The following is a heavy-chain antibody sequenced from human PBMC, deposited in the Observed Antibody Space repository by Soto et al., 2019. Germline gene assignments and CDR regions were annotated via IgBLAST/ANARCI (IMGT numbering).Heavy chain of an antibody. Sequence: PGGSLRLSCAASGFTFGSYAMIWVRQAPGKGLGWVSTISSSGDSTYYADSVKGRFTVSRDNSMNTLYMQMNSLRAEDTAVYYCAKSDTALSYRLAPWGQGTLVTVSS. CDR2: ISSSGDST. D-gene: IGHD5-18*01. J-gene: IGHJ5*02. V-gene: IGHV3-23*01. CDR3: AKSDTALSYRLAP. CDR1: GFTFGSYA.